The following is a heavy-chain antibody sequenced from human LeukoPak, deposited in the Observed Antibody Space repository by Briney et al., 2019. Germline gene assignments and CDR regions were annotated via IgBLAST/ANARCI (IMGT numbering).Heavy chain of an antibody. V-gene: IGHV4-34*01. CDR2: INHSGST. CDR3: ARGRGYNWNDDLLYYYYYMDV. J-gene: IGHJ6*03. CDR1: GGSFSGYY. D-gene: IGHD1-1*01. Sequence: SETLSLTCAVYGGSFSGYYWSWIRQPPGKGLEWIGEINHSGSTNYNPSLKSRVTISVDTSKNQFSLKLSSVTAADTAVYYCARGRGYNWNDDLLYYYYYMDVWGKGTTVTVSS.